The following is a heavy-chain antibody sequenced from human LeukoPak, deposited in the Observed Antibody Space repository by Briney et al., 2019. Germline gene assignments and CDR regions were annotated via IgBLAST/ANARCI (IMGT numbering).Heavy chain of an antibody. CDR2: ISYDGSNK. J-gene: IGHJ6*01. D-gene: IGHD1-26*01. Sequence: PGGSLRLSCAASGFTFSSYGMHWVRQAPGKGLEWVAVISYDGSNKYYADSVKGRFTISRDNSKNTLYLQMNSLRVEDTAVYYCAIGARETNGMGVWGQVTTVTVST. CDR1: GFTFSSYG. CDR3: AIGARETNGMGV. V-gene: IGHV3-30*03.